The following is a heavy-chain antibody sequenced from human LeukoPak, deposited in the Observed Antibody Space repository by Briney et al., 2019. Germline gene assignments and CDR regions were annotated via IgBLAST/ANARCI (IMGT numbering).Heavy chain of an antibody. CDR2: IGAYNGDT. D-gene: IGHD2-21*02. Sequence: ASVKVSCKASGYSFTTYGISWVRQAPGQGLEWMGWIGAYNGDTKYAQKFQGRVTMTSDTSTSTAYMELRSLRSEDTAVYYCARDRYHIVVVTASAFDIWGQGTMVTVSS. J-gene: IGHJ3*02. CDR3: ARDRYHIVVVTASAFDI. V-gene: IGHV1-18*01. CDR1: GYSFTTYG.